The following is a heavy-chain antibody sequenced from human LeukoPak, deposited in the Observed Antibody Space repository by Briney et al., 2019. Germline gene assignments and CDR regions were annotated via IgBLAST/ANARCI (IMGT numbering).Heavy chain of an antibody. J-gene: IGHJ4*02. Sequence: GGSLRLSCAASGFTFSSYSMNWVRQAPGKGLEWVSYIDSSSSTIYYADSVKGRFTISRDNAKNSLYLQMNSLRAEDTALYYCARDFGARGWFDYWGQGTLVTVSS. CDR2: IDSSSSTI. D-gene: IGHD6-19*01. CDR1: GFTFSSYS. V-gene: IGHV3-48*01. CDR3: ARDFGARGWFDY.